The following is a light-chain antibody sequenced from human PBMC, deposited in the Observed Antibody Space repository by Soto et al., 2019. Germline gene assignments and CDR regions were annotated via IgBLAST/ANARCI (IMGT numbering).Light chain of an antibody. CDR1: QTISSW. J-gene: IGKJ1*01. CDR3: QHYNSYPDA. V-gene: IGKV1-5*03. Sequence: DVQVNQSPFTLSGSAGGRVTITCRASQTISSWLAWYQQKPGKAPELLIYEASTLKSGVPSRFSGSGSGTEFTLAISSLQPDDFATYYCQHYNSYPDAFGQGTKVDIK. CDR2: EAS.